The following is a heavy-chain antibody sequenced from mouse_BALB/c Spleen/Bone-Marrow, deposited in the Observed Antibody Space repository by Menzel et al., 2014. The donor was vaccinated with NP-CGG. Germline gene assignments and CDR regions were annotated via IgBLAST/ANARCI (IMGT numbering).Heavy chain of an antibody. CDR1: GFTFSDFY. Sequence: EVQLVESGGGLVPPGDSLRLSCATSGFTFSDFYMEWVRQPPGKRLEWIAASRNKAKHYTTEYSASVKGRFIVSRDTSQSILYLQMNALRAEDTAIYYCARDVGYGNYFVYWGQGTLVTVSA. V-gene: IGHV7-1*02. D-gene: IGHD2-10*02. CDR3: ARDVGYGNYFVY. CDR2: SRNKAKHYTT. J-gene: IGHJ3*01.